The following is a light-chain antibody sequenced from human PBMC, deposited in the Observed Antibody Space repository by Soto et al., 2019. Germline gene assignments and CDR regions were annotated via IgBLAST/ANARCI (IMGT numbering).Light chain of an antibody. Sequence: QSLLTQPPSSSGSPGQSVAISCTGTSSDVGGYNYVSWYQQHPGKAPKLTIYEVNKRPSGVPDRFSGSKSGNTASLTVSGLQAEDEADYYCSSYAGSSNVFGTGTKVTVL. V-gene: IGLV2-8*01. J-gene: IGLJ1*01. CDR1: SSDVGGYNY. CDR3: SSYAGSSNV. CDR2: EVN.